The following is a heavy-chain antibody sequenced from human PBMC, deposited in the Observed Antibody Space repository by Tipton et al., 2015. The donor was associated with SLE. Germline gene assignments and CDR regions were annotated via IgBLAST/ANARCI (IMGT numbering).Heavy chain of an antibody. CDR2: ISYSGNT. J-gene: IGHJ6*03. D-gene: IGHD2-2*01. CDR1: GTSISNYY. CDR3: ARGDMVVVPAAGGGYYYYMDV. V-gene: IGHV4-59*08. Sequence: TLSLTCSVSGTSISNYYWSWIRQPPGKGLEWIGYISYSGNTNYNPSLKSRVTISVDTSKKQLSLKLSSVTAADTAVYYCARGDMVVVPAAGGGYYYYMDVWGKGTTVTVSS.